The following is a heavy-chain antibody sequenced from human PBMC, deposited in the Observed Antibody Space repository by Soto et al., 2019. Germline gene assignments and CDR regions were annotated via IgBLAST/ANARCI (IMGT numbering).Heavy chain of an antibody. CDR3: ARGFLEWFKTGLDV. V-gene: IGHV3-30-3*01. CDR1: GFTFSDYA. CDR2: ISPDGSTE. J-gene: IGHJ6*02. Sequence: QVQMVESGGGVVRPGRPLTLSCAASGFTFSDYAMHWVRQAPGKGMEWVAVISPDGSTEGYADSVKGRFTISRDNSKNTLFLQMNSLRVEDTAEYFCARGFLEWFKTGLDVWGQGTTVTVSS. D-gene: IGHD3-3*01.